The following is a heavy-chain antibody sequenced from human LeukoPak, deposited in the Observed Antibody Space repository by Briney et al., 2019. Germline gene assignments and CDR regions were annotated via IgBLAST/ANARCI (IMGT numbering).Heavy chain of an antibody. CDR2: MSYDGSNK. Sequence: ERSLRLSCSASGFTFSTYAMHWLRQAPGKGLEWVAVMSYDGSNKYYADSVKGRFTISRDNSKNTLYLQMNSLRAEDTAVYYCARDSIVVSYYYYGMDVWGLGTTVTVSS. CDR1: GFTFSTYA. J-gene: IGHJ6*02. CDR3: ARDSIVVSYYYYGMDV. V-gene: IGHV3-30*19. D-gene: IGHD2-15*01.